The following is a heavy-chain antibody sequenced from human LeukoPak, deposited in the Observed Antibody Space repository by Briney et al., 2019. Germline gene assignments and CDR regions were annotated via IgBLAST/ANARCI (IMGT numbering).Heavy chain of an antibody. J-gene: IGHJ3*02. Sequence: ASVKVSCKASGYTFTGYYMHWVRQAPGQGLEGMGRINPNIGGTNYAQKFQGRVTMTRDTSISTAYMELSRLKSEDTAMYYCERSSGEYYASSGYFYSAFDIWGQGTIVTVSS. V-gene: IGHV1-2*06. CDR1: GYTFTGYY. CDR3: ERSSGEYYASSGYFYSAFDI. D-gene: IGHD3-22*01. CDR2: INPNIGGT.